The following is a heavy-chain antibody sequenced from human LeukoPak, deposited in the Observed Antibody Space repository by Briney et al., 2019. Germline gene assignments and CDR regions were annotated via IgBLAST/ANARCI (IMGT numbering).Heavy chain of an antibody. J-gene: IGHJ4*02. Sequence: GGSLRLSCAASGFTFSSYEMNWVRQAPGKGLEWVSYISSSGSTIYYADSVKGRFTISRDNAKNSLYLQMNSLRAEDTAVYYCARNDCSGGSCYADFDYWGQGTLVTVSS. CDR1: GFTFSSYE. V-gene: IGHV3-48*03. CDR2: ISSSGSTI. D-gene: IGHD2-15*01. CDR3: ARNDCSGGSCYADFDY.